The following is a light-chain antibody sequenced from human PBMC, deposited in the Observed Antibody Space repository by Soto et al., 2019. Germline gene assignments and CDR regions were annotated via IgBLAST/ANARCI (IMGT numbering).Light chain of an antibody. V-gene: IGKV3-20*01. CDR3: QQYGSSPPWT. J-gene: IGKJ1*01. Sequence: EIVLTQSPGTLSLSPGERATLSCRASQSVSSSYLAWYQQKPGQAPRLLIFGASPRATGVPARFSGSVSGTGFTLTISRLEPEDFAVYYCQQYGSSPPWTFGQGTKVDIK. CDR2: GAS. CDR1: QSVSSSY.